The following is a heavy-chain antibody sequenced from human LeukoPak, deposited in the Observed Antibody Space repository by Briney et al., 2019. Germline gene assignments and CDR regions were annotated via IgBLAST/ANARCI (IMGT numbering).Heavy chain of an antibody. J-gene: IGHJ3*02. V-gene: IGHV1-46*01. CDR2: INPSGGST. D-gene: IGHD5-24*01. Sequence: GASVKVSCKASGYTFTSYYMHWVRQAPGQGLEWMGIINPSGGSTSYAQKFQGRVTMTRDTSTSTVYMELSSLRSEDTAVYYCARDRDSEMATNRAFDIWGQGTMVTVSS. CDR1: GYTFTSYY. CDR3: ARDRDSEMATNRAFDI.